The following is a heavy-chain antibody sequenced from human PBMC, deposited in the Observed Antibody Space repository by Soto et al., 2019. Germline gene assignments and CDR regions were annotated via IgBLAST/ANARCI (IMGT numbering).Heavy chain of an antibody. D-gene: IGHD3-22*01. CDR2: IYYSGST. CDR1: GGSISSSSYY. CDR3: ARTGFEYYDSSGYYYEDY. J-gene: IGHJ4*02. V-gene: IGHV4-39*01. Sequence: ETLSLTCTVSGGSISSSSYYWGWIRRPPGKGLEWIGSIYYSGSTYYNPSLKSRVTISVDTSKNQFSLKLSSVTAADTAVYYCARTGFEYYDSSGYYYEDYWGQGTLVTVSS.